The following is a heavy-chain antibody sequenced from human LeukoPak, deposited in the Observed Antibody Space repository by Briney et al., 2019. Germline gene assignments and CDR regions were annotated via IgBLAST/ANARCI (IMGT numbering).Heavy chain of an antibody. CDR1: GYTFTSYN. CDR3: ARATFHRCSSTSCYYFDY. V-gene: IGHV1-46*01. J-gene: IGHJ4*02. Sequence: ASVKVSCKASGYTFTSYNMHWVRQAPGQGLEWMGIINPSGGSTSYAQKFQGRVTMTRDMSTSTVYMELSSLRSEDTAVYYCARATFHRCSSTSCYYFDYWGQGTLVTVSS. D-gene: IGHD2-2*01. CDR2: INPSGGST.